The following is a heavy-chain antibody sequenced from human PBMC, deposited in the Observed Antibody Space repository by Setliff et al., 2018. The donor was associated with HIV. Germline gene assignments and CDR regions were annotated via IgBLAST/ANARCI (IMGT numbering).Heavy chain of an antibody. CDR2: IRYDGSNK. J-gene: IGHJ6*02. D-gene: IGHD2-15*01. CDR1: GFTFSSYG. CDR3: AKDVCSGAYCYAYYYYGMDV. Sequence: GGSLRLSCAASGFTFSSYGMHWVRQAPGKGLERVAFIRYDGSNKSYADSVKGRFTISRDNSKNMLYLQMNSLRAEDTAVYYCAKDVCSGAYCYAYYYYGMDVWGQGTMVTVSS. V-gene: IGHV3-30*02.